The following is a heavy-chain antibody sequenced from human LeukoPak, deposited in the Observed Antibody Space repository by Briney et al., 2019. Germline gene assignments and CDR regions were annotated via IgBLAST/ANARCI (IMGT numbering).Heavy chain of an antibody. CDR2: TSACNGNP. J-gene: IGHJ6*02. Sequence: ASVKVSCKASGYTFTSYAISWVRQAPGHGLEWMGWTSACNGNPNYAQKLQGRVTMTTDTSTSTAYMEMRSLRFNDTAVYYSASGGVVDTKPGEDYGMDVCGQGNGVTV. V-gene: IGHV1-18*01. CDR3: ASGGVVDTKPGEDYGMDV. D-gene: IGHD5-12*01. CDR1: GYTFTSYA.